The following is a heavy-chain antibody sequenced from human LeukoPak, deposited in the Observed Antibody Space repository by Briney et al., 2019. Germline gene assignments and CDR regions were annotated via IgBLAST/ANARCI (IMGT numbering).Heavy chain of an antibody. D-gene: IGHD6-13*01. J-gene: IGHJ4*02. CDR3: AKPTTAFLPYSSRLGGY. CDR1: GFTFSSYG. Sequence: GGSLRLSCAASGFTFSSYGMHWVRQAPGKGLEWVAVISYDGSNKYYADSVKGRFTISRDNSKNTLYLQMNSLRAEDTAVYYCAKPTTAFLPYSSRLGGYWGQGTLVTVS. V-gene: IGHV3-30*18. CDR2: ISYDGSNK.